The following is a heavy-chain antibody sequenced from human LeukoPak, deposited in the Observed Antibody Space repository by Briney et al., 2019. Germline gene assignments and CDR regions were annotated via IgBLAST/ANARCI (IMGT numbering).Heavy chain of an antibody. CDR2: IYYSGST. J-gene: IGHJ4*02. CDR1: GGSLSSYY. V-gene: IGHV4-59*01. D-gene: IGHD6-19*01. Sequence: SETLSLTCTVSGGSLSSYYWSWIRQPPGKGLEWIGYIYYSGSTNYNPSLKSRVTISVDTSKNQFSLKLSSVTAADTAVYYCARTPYSSGWLFDYWGQGTLVTVSS. CDR3: ARTPYSSGWLFDY.